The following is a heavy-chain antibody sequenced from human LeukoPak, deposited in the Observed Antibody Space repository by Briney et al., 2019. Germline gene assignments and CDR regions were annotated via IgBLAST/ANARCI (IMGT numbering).Heavy chain of an antibody. V-gene: IGHV1-69*04. CDR1: GGTFSSYA. CDR3: ARGGYYYDSSPDY. CDR2: IIPILGIA. J-gene: IGHJ4*02. Sequence: SVKVSCKASGGTFSSYAISWVRQAPGQGLEWMGRIIPILGIANYAQKFQGRVTITADKSTSTAYMELSSLRSEDTAVYYCARGGYYYDSSPDYWGQGTLVTVSS. D-gene: IGHD3-22*01.